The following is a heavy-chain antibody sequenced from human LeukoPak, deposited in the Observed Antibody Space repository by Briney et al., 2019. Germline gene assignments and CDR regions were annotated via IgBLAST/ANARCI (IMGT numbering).Heavy chain of an antibody. CDR1: GGSVSSGSYY. Sequence: SETLSLTCTASGGSVSSGSYYWSWIRQPPGTGLEWIGYIYYSGSTNYNPSLKSRVTISVDTSKNQVSLKLSSVTAADTAVYYCARGGTYTAGSFDYWGQGTLVTVSS. CDR3: ARGGTYTAGSFDY. CDR2: IYYSGST. D-gene: IGHD1-26*01. J-gene: IGHJ4*02. V-gene: IGHV4-61*01.